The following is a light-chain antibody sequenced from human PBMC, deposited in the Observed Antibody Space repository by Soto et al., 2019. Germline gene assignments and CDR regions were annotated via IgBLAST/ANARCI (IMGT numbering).Light chain of an antibody. CDR3: QQYYSYPRA. V-gene: IGKV1-5*01. CDR1: QSINRW. J-gene: IGKJ1*01. CDR2: DAS. Sequence: DIQMSQSPSSLSASVGDSVTITCRASQSINRWLAWYQQKPGRAPKLLIYDASSLQSGVPSRFSGSGSGTDFTLTISCLQSEDFATYYCQQYYSYPRAFGQGTKVDIK.